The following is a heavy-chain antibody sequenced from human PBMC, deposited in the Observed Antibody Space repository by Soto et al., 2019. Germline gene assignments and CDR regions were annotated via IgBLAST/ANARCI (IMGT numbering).Heavy chain of an antibody. Sequence: SETLSLTCTVSGGSISSSSYYWGWIRQPPGKGLEWIGSIYYSGSTYYNPSLKSRVTISVDTSKNQFSLKLSSVTAADTAVYYCAHRGGGYSGYDYYFDYWGQGTLVTVSS. CDR3: AHRGGGYSGYDYYFDY. CDR2: IYYSGST. V-gene: IGHV4-39*01. CDR1: GGSISSSSYY. J-gene: IGHJ4*02. D-gene: IGHD5-12*01.